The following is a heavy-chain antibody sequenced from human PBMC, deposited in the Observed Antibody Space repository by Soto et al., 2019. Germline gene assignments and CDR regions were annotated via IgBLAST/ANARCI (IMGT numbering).Heavy chain of an antibody. CDR1: GGSISSSNW. Sequence: QVQLQESGPGLVKPSGTLSLTCAVSGGSISSSNWWSWVRQPPGKGLEWIGEMYHSGSTNYNPSLKSRVTISVDESKNQFSLKLNSVTAADTAVYYCAREGITVAGTGYAFDIWGQGTMVTVSS. J-gene: IGHJ3*02. CDR2: MYHSGST. D-gene: IGHD6-19*01. CDR3: AREGITVAGTGYAFDI. V-gene: IGHV4-4*02.